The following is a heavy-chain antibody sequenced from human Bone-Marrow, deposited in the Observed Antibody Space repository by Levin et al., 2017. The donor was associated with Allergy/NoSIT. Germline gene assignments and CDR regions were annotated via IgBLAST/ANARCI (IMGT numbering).Heavy chain of an antibody. Sequence: PGGSLRLSCAASGFTFSSYGMHWVRQAPGKGLDWVAVISYDGSNKFYADSVKGRFTISRDNSKNTLYLQMKSLRAEDTAVYFCAKDIITIFGVVMNYYGMDVWGQGTTVTVSS. CDR2: ISYDGSNK. V-gene: IGHV3-30*18. CDR1: GFTFSSYG. J-gene: IGHJ6*02. CDR3: AKDIITIFGVVMNYYGMDV. D-gene: IGHD3-3*01.